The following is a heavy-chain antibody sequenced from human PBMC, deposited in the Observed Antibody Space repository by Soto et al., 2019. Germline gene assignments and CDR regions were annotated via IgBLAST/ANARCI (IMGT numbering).Heavy chain of an antibody. D-gene: IGHD6-6*01. CDR1: GFTVSSNY. CDR3: ARAARSYYYSMDV. V-gene: IGHV3-53*02. Sequence: EVQLVETGGGLIQPGGSLRLSCAASGFTVSSNYMSWVRQAPGKGLEWVSVIYSGGSTYYADSVKGRFTISRDNSKNTLYLQMNSLRAEDTAVYYCARAARSYYYSMDVWGQGTTVTVSS. J-gene: IGHJ6*02. CDR2: IYSGGST.